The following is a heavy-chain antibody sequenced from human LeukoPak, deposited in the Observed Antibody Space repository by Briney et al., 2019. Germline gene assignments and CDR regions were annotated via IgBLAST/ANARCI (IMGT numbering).Heavy chain of an antibody. CDR2: IYYSGST. Sequence: PSETLSLTCTVSGGSISSYYWSWIPQPPGKGLEWIGYIYYSGSTSYNPSLKSRVTISVDTSKNQFSLKLSSVTAADTAVYYCARVKVIVGATTASYYYGMDVWGQGTTVTVSS. CDR1: GGSISSYY. J-gene: IGHJ6*02. D-gene: IGHD1-26*01. V-gene: IGHV4-59*01. CDR3: ARVKVIVGATTASYYYGMDV.